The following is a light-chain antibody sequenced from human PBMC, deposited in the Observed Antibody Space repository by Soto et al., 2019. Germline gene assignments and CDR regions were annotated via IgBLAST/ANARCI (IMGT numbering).Light chain of an antibody. V-gene: IGKV3-15*01. J-gene: IGKJ1*01. Sequence: EIELTQSPATLSLSPGERATLSCRASQNVYEYVAWYQQKPGQAPRLLIYSESTRATNIPARFSGGGSGTEFTLTISSLQSEDFAVYYCQQYSKWPRTFGQGTKVEIK. CDR2: SES. CDR1: QNVYEY. CDR3: QQYSKWPRT.